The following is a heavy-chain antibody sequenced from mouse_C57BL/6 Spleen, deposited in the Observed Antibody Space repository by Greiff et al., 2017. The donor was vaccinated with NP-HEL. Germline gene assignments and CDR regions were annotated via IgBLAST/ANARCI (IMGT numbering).Heavy chain of an antibody. D-gene: IGHD1-1*01. J-gene: IGHJ3*01. V-gene: IGHV1-64*01. CDR2: IHPNSGST. Sequence: VQLQQPGAELVKPGASVKLSCKASVYTFTSYWMHWVKQRPGQGLEWIGMIHPNSGSTNYNEKFKSKATLTVDKSSSTAYMQLSSLTSEDSAVYYCARSFITTVVEAFAYWGQGTLVTVSA. CDR1: VYTFTSYW. CDR3: ARSFITTVVEAFAY.